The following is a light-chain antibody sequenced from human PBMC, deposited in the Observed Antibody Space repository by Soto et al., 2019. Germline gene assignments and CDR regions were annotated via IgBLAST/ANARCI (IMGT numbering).Light chain of an antibody. J-gene: IGKJ1*01. V-gene: IGKV3-11*01. Sequence: EIVLTQSPATLSLSPGQRATLSCRASQSIGYYLAWYQEKPGQAPRLLIYDASIRATGIPARFSGSGSGTDFTLTISSLQPEDFATYYCQQANSFPWTFGQGTKVDIK. CDR2: DAS. CDR3: QQANSFPWT. CDR1: QSIGYY.